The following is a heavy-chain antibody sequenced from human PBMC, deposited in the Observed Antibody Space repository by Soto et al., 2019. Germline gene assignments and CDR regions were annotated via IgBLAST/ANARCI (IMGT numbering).Heavy chain of an antibody. CDR2: ISYDGRNK. CDR3: AREGQLWYYYSGMDV. J-gene: IGHJ6*02. D-gene: IGHD6-6*01. V-gene: IGHV3-30-3*01. Sequence: ESGGGVVQPGRSLRLSCAASGFTFISHAMYWVRPAPGKGLDWVAVISYDGRNKYYADSVKGRFTISRDNSNNTLYLQMNSLRAEDTAVYYCAREGQLWYYYSGMDVWGQGTTVTVSS. CDR1: GFTFISHA.